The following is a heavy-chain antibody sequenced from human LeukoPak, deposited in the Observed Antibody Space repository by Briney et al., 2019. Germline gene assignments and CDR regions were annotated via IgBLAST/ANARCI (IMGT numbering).Heavy chain of an antibody. CDR3: ARSPPDTAMVLDY. D-gene: IGHD5-18*01. CDR2: IWYDGSNK. CDR1: GXTFSNYG. J-gene: IGHJ4*02. V-gene: IGHV3-33*01. Sequence: GGSLRLSCAASGXTFSNYGMHWVRQAPGKGLEWVAVIWYDGSNKYYADSVKGRFTISRDNSKDTLYLQMNSLRAEDTAVYYCARSPPDTAMVLDYWGQGTLVTVSS.